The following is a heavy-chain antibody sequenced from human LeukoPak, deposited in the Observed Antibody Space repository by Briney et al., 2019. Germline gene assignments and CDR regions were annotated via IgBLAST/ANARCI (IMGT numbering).Heavy chain of an antibody. D-gene: IGHD5-24*01. CDR1: GGSISSSNW. V-gene: IGHV4-4*02. J-gene: IGHJ4*02. Sequence: SETLSLTCAVSGGSISSSNWWSWVRQPPGKGLEWIGEIYHSGNTNSNPSLKTRVTVSVDKSKNQFSLKLSSVTAADTAVYYCATQMATIRYFDYWGQGTLVTVSS. CDR2: IYHSGNT. CDR3: ATQMATIRYFDY.